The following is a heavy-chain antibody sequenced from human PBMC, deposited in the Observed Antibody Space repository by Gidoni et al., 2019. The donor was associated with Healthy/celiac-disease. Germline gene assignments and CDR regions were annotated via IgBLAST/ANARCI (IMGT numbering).Heavy chain of an antibody. CDR2: SYYSGST. Sequence: QVQLQESGPGLVKPSQTLSLTCTVSGGSISSGGYYWRWIRQHPGKGLEWIGYSYYSGSTYYNPSLKSRFTIAVDTSKNQFSLKLSSVTAADAAVYYCARGGGGGFPHFDYWGQGTLVTVSS. V-gene: IGHV4-31*03. J-gene: IGHJ4*02. CDR3: ARGGGGGFPHFDY. D-gene: IGHD3-16*01. CDR1: GGSISSGGYY.